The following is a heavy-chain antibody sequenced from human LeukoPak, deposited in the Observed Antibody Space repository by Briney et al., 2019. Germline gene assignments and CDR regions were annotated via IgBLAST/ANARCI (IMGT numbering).Heavy chain of an antibody. J-gene: IGHJ4*02. CDR2: IKQDGSER. CDR1: GFTFSSYW. CDR3: ARDRDYVWGSYPGYFDY. Sequence: PGGSLRLSCAASGFTFSSYWMSWVRQAPGKGLEWVANIKQDGSERYYVDSVKGRFTISRDNAKNSLYLQMNSLRAEDTAVYYCARDRDYVWGSYPGYFDYWGQGTLVTVSS. V-gene: IGHV3-7*01. D-gene: IGHD3-16*02.